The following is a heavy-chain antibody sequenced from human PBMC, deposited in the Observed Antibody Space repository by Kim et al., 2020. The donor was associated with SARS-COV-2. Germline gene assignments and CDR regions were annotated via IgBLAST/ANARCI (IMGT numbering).Heavy chain of an antibody. CDR1: GFTFSSYA. D-gene: IGHD6-13*01. J-gene: IGHJ3*02. CDR2: ISGSGGST. Sequence: GGSLRLSCAASGFTFSSYAMSWVRQAPGKGLEWVSAISGSGGSTYYADSVKGRFTISRDNSKNTLYLQMNSLRAEDTAVYYCAKDQSLRTSWYSSSWDDAFDIWGQGTMVTVSS. CDR3: AKDQSLRTSWYSSSWDDAFDI. V-gene: IGHV3-23*01.